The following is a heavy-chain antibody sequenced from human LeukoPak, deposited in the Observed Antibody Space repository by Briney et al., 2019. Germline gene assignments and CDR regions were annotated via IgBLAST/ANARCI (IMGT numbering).Heavy chain of an antibody. Sequence: GGSLRLSCAASGFTFSSYSMNWVRRAPGKGLEWVSSISSSSSYIYYADSVKGRFTISRDNAKNSLYLQMNSLRAEDTAVYYGAKGGTLGKSQHPPIYWGQGTLVTVSS. CDR1: GFTFSSYS. J-gene: IGHJ4*02. CDR3: AKGGTLGKSQHPPIY. CDR2: ISSSSSYI. V-gene: IGHV3-21*01.